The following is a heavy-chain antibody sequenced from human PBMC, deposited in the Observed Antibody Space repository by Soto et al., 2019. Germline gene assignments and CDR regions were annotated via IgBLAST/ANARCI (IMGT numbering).Heavy chain of an antibody. V-gene: IGHV4-39*01. CDR1: GGSISSSSYY. CDR2: IYYSGST. J-gene: IGHJ4*02. D-gene: IGHD3-16*02. CDR3: ARFMITFGGVIVPPYY. Sequence: SETLSPTGTVPGGSISSSSYYWGWIRQPPGKGLEWIGSIYYSGSTYYNPSLKSRVTISVDTSKNQFSLKLSSVTAADTAVYYCARFMITFGGVIVPPYYWGQGTLVTVSS.